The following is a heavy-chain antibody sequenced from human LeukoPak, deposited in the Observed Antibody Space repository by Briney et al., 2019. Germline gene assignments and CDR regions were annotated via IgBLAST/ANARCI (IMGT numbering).Heavy chain of an antibody. J-gene: IGHJ4*02. CDR1: GGSISSYY. CDR3: ARADSDYDSSGYYSRWAYYFDY. D-gene: IGHD3-22*01. CDR2: IYTSGST. Sequence: SETLSLTCTVSGGSISSYYWSWIRQPAGKGLEWMGRIYTSGSTNYNPSLKSRVTMSVDTSKNQFSLKLSSVTAADTAVYYCARADSDYDSSGYYSRWAYYFDYWGQGTLVTVSS. V-gene: IGHV4-4*07.